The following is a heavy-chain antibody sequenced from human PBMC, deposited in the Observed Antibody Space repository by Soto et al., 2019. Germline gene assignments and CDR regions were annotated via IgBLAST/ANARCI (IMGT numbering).Heavy chain of an antibody. V-gene: IGHV3-23*01. CDR1: EFAFSTFG. CDR3: ATVGPYSPRWDF. CDR2: ISAIGDST. J-gene: IGHJ3*01. Sequence: EVQVLESGGGLIQSGGSLRLSCVFSEFAFSTFGMSWVRQAPGKGLESVSYISAIGDSTFHADYVKGRFTISRDNSRNSLYLQMNNLRAEDTAVYYCATVGPYSPRWDFWGQGTVVTVSS. D-gene: IGHD2-15*01.